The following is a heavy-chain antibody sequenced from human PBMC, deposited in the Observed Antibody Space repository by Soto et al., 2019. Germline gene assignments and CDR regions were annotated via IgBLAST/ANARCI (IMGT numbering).Heavy chain of an antibody. V-gene: IGHV4-39*01. CDR2: IYYSGST. J-gene: IGHJ4*02. D-gene: IGHD6-13*01. Sequence: QLQLQESGPGLVKPSETLSLTCTVSGGSISSSSDYWGWIRQPPGKGLEWIGSIYYSGSTYYNPSLKSRVTISVDTSKNQFSLKLSSVTAADTAVYYCARLDSSSGMLFDYWGQGTLVTVSS. CDR1: GGSISSSSDY. CDR3: ARLDSSSGMLFDY.